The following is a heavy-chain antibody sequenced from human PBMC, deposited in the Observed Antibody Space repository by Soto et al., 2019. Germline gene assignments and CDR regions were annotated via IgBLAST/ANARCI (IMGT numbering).Heavy chain of an antibody. Sequence: EVQLLESGGALVQPGGSLRLSCAASGFTFSNHAMNWVRQAPGKGLEWVSTISDSGSTYYADSVKGRFTISRDNSKNALYLQMNSLIAEDTAVYYCARDPGGHYCTSTSCLYFFDHCGQGTLVIVSS. CDR3: ARDPGGHYCTSTSCLYFFDH. V-gene: IGHV3-23*01. CDR2: ISDSGST. D-gene: IGHD2-2*01. J-gene: IGHJ4*02. CDR1: GFTFSNHA.